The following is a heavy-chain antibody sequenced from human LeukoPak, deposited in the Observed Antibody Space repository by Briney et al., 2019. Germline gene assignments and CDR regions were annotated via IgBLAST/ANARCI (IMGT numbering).Heavy chain of an antibody. V-gene: IGHV3-21*04. J-gene: IGHJ4*02. D-gene: IGHD5/OR15-5a*01. CDR3: ARDSLGMSTLDS. Sequence: GGSLRLSCAASGFIFSNSNINWVRQAPGKGLEWVSSISSSSSYISYADSVKGRFTISRDNAKTSLYLQMNSLRAEDTAVYYCARDSLGMSTLDSWGQGTLVTVSS. CDR1: GFIFSNSN. CDR2: ISSSSSYI.